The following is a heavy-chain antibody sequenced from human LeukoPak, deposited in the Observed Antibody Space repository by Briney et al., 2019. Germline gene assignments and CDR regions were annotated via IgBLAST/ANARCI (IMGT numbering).Heavy chain of an antibody. CDR2: FFYSGNT. CDR1: GGSISRSSYY. J-gene: IGHJ4*02. Sequence: PSETLSLTCTVSGGSISRSSYYWGWIRPTPGKGLEWMGSFFYSGNTYYNPSLNSRVTISVETSKNQFSLRLSSVTAADTAVYYCAGTVGATFHFDYWGQGTLVTVSS. D-gene: IGHD1-26*01. V-gene: IGHV4-39*01. CDR3: AGTVGATFHFDY.